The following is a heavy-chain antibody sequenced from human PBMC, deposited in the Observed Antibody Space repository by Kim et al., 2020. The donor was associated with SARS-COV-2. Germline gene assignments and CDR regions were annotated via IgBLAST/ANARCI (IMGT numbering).Heavy chain of an antibody. CDR3: ARESGLDY. V-gene: IGHV4-34*01. CDR1: GGSLSGVY. CDR2: INDSGDT. J-gene: IGHJ4*02. Sequence: SETLSLTCAVYGGSLSGVYWTWIRQPPGKGLEWIGEINDSGDTNYSPSLKSRVTMSVDTSNNQLFLELISVTAADTATYYCARESGLDYWGQRILVTVTS. D-gene: IGHD3-3*01.